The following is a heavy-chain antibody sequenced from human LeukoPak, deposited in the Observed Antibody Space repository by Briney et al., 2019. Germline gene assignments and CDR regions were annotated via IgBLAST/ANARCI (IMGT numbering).Heavy chain of an antibody. J-gene: IGHJ6*03. CDR1: GYTFTTYY. Sequence: GASVKVSCKASGYTFTTYYMHWVRQAPGQGLEWMGIINPSGGSTSYAQKFQGRVTVTRDMSTSTVYMELSRLRSEDTAVYYCARGGGRSTGGGVWFYYYYMDVWGKGTTVTVSS. CDR2: INPSGGST. V-gene: IGHV1-46*01. D-gene: IGHD3-16*01. CDR3: ARGGGRSTGGGVWFYYYYMDV.